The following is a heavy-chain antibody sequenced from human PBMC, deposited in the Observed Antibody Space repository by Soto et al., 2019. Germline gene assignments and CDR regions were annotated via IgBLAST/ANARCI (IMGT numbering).Heavy chain of an antibody. Sequence: SVKVSSKDSGGTFSSYTMSWLRQAPGQGLEWMGRIIPILGIANYAQKFQGRVTITADKSTSTAYMELSSLRSEDTAVYYCASGTTGTTDWFDPWGQGTLVTV. D-gene: IGHD1-1*01. CDR3: ASGTTGTTDWFDP. J-gene: IGHJ5*02. CDR2: IIPILGIA. CDR1: GGTFSSYT. V-gene: IGHV1-69*02.